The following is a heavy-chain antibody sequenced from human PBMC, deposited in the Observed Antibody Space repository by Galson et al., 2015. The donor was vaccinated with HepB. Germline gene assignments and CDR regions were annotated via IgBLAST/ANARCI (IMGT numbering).Heavy chain of an antibody. Sequence: SLRLSCASSGFTFRTYAMHWVRQAPGKGLEWLSVISYDGSQKYYADAVRGRFTISRDNSNSSLHLHMSSLRPEDTAVYYCAKDQLRGDWPGGDFYGMDVWGQGTTVTASS. CDR2: ISYDGSQK. V-gene: IGHV3-30*04. D-gene: IGHD2-21*02. CDR3: AKDQLRGDWPGGDFYGMDV. J-gene: IGHJ6*02. CDR1: GFTFRTYA.